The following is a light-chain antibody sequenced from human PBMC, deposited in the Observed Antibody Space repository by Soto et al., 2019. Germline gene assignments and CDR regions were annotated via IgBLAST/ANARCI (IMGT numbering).Light chain of an antibody. CDR2: DVS. V-gene: IGLV2-14*01. CDR3: SSKTSSSTLEV. J-gene: IGLJ1*01. CDR1: SSDVGGYNY. Sequence: QSALTQPASVSGSPGQSITISCPGTSSDVGGYNYVSWYQQHPGKAPKLMIYDVSNRPSGVSNRFSGSKSGNTASLTISGLQAEDEADYYCSSKTSSSTLEVFGTGTKVTV.